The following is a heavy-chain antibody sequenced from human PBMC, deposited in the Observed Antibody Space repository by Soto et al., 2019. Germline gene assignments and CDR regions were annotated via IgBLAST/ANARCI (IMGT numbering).Heavy chain of an antibody. D-gene: IGHD4-4*01. CDR1: EGTFSAYT. Sequence: ASVKVSCKASEGTFSAYTINWVRQAPGQRLEWMARIIPKHGTANYAEKFQGRVTTTADKSTSTAYMELSSLRSEDTAVYYCAREVTTPYYFDYWGQGTLVTVSS. CDR2: IIPKHGTA. CDR3: AREVTTPYYFDY. V-gene: IGHV1-69*08. J-gene: IGHJ4*02.